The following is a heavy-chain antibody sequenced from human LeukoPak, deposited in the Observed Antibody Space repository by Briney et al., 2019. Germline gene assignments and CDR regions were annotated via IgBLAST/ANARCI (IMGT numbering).Heavy chain of an antibody. Sequence: SETLSLTCTVSGGSISSYYWSWIRQPPGKGLEWIGYIYYSGSTNYNPSLKSQVTISVDTSKNQFSLKLSSVTAADTAVYYCARVGYTFGQYYYYYMDVWGKGTTVTVSS. D-gene: IGHD3-16*01. CDR3: ARVGYTFGQYYYYYMDV. V-gene: IGHV4-59*01. J-gene: IGHJ6*03. CDR1: GGSISSYY. CDR2: IYYSGST.